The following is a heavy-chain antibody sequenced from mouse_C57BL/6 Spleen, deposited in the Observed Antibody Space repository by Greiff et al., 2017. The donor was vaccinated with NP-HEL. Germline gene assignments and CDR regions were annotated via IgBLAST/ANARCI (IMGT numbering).Heavy chain of an antibody. CDR3: ARTNDYYWYFDV. Sequence: EVKLVESGGGLVQPGGSLKLSCAASGFTFSDYYMYWVRQTPEKRLEWVAYISNGGGSTYYPDTVKGRFTISRDNAKNTLYLQMSRLKSEDTAMYYCARTNDYYWYFDVWGTGTTVTVSS. D-gene: IGHD1-1*02. V-gene: IGHV5-12*01. CDR2: ISNGGGST. CDR1: GFTFSDYY. J-gene: IGHJ1*03.